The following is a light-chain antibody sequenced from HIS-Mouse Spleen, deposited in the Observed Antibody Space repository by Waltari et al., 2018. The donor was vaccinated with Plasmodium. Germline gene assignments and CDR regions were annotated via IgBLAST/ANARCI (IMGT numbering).Light chain of an antibody. CDR1: QSVSSN. V-gene: IGKV3-15*01. CDR3: QQRSNWPLYT. CDR2: GAS. J-gene: IGKJ2*01. Sequence: EIVMTKSPAPMSVSPGESATPSCRASQSVSSNLAWYQQKPGQAPKLLIYGASTRATGIPARFSGSGSGTDFTLTISSLEPEDFAVYYCQQRSNWPLYTFGQGTKLEIK.